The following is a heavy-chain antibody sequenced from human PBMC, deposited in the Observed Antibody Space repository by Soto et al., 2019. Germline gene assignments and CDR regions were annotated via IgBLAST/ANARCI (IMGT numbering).Heavy chain of an antibody. CDR3: ARDRLYYDFWSGYDY. J-gene: IGHJ4*02. CDR2: INSDGSST. D-gene: IGHD3-3*01. V-gene: IGHV3-74*01. CDR1: VFTFSSYW. Sequence: GGSLRLSCAASVFTFSSYWMHWVRQAPGKGLVWVSRINSDGSSTSYADSVKGRFTISRDNAKNTLYLQMNSLRAEDTAVYYCARDRLYYDFWSGYDYWGQGTLVTVSS.